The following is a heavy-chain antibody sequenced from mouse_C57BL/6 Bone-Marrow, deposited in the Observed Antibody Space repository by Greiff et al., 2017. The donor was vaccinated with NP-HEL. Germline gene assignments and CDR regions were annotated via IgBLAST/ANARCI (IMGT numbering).Heavy chain of an antibody. CDR2: IFPGSGST. J-gene: IGHJ4*01. V-gene: IGHV1-75*01. CDR3: ARIQYYGSSYYAMDY. D-gene: IGHD1-1*01. Sequence: QVQLQQSGPELVKPGASVKISCKASGYTFTDYYINWVKQRPGQGLEWIGWIFPGSGSTYYNEKFKGKATLTVDKSSSTAYMLLSSLTSEDSAVYFCARIQYYGSSYYAMDYWGQGTSVTVSS. CDR1: GYTFTDYY.